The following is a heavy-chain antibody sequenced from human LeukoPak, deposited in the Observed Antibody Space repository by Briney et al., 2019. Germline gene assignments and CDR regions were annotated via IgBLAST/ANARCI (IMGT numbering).Heavy chain of an antibody. CDR2: MNPNSGNT. CDR1: GYTFTDYY. Sequence: ASVKVSCKASGYTFTDYYMHWVRQAPGQGLEWMGWMNPNSGNTGYAQKFQGRVTMTRNTSISTAYMELSSLRSEDTAVYYCARGSGWGYNWFDPWGQGTLVTVSS. J-gene: IGHJ5*02. CDR3: ARGSGWGYNWFDP. D-gene: IGHD6-19*01. V-gene: IGHV1-8*02.